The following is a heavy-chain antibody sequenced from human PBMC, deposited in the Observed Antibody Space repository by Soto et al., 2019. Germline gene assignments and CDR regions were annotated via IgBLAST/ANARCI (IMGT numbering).Heavy chain of an antibody. J-gene: IGHJ5*02. CDR3: ARGRGRDIVVVVAATDWFEP. Sequence: SETLSLTCAVYGGSFSGYYWSWIRQPPGKGLEWIGEINHSGSTNYNPSLKSRDTISVDTSKNQFSLKLSSVTAADTAVYYCARGRGRDIVVVVAATDWFEPWGQGTLVTVTS. D-gene: IGHD2-15*01. V-gene: IGHV4-34*01. CDR2: INHSGST. CDR1: GGSFSGYY.